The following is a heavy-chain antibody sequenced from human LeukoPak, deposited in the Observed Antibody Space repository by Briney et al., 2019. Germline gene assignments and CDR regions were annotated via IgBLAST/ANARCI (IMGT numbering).Heavy chain of an antibody. J-gene: IGHJ4*02. Sequence: PGGSLRLSCAASRFTFSSYAMSWVRQAPGKGLKWISTISGSGGSTYYADSVKGRFTISRDNSKNTLYLQMNSLRAEDTAVYYCASGWGQFDYWGQGTPVTVSS. V-gene: IGHV3-23*01. CDR3: ASGWGQFDY. D-gene: IGHD3-10*01. CDR1: RFTFSSYA. CDR2: ISGSGGST.